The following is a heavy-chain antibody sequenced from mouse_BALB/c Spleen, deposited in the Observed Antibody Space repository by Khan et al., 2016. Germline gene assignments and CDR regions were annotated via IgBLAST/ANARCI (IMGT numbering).Heavy chain of an antibody. CDR1: GYTFTSSW. Sequence: QVQLQQSGAELAKPGASVKMSCKASGYTFTSSWMPWLKQRPGQGLEWLGYINPSTGYTEYNQTFKDQATLTADKSSSTASMQLSSLTSEDPAVFYFASGGYDWYDYWWQWPLVTVSA. J-gene: IGHJ3*01. V-gene: IGHV1-7*01. CDR2: INPSTGYT. CDR3: ASGGYDWYDY. D-gene: IGHD2-12*01.